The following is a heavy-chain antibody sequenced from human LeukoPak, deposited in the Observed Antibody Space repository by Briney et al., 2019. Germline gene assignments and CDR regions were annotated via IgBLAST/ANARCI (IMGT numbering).Heavy chain of an antibody. J-gene: IGHJ4*02. CDR3: AKGSDYYDSSGYLYYFDY. Sequence: GGSLRLSCAASGFTVSSNYMSWVRQAPGKGLEWVAVISYDGSNKYYADSVKGRFTISRDNSKNTLYLQMNSLRAEDTAVYYCAKGSDYYDSSGYLYYFDYWGQGTLVTVSS. CDR2: ISYDGSNK. V-gene: IGHV3-30*18. D-gene: IGHD3-22*01. CDR1: GFTVSSNY.